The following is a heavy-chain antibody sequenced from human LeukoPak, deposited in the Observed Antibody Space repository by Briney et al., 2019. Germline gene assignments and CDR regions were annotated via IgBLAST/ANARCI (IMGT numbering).Heavy chain of an antibody. CDR1: GGSFSVYY. D-gene: IGHD2-2*01. V-gene: IGHV4-34*01. Sequence: SETLSLTCAVYGGSFSVYYWSWIRQPPGKGLEWIGEINHSGSTNYNPSLKSRVTISVDTSKNQFSLKLSSVTAADTAVYYCARFVPAAGSTTWGQGTLVTVSS. J-gene: IGHJ5*02. CDR3: ARFVPAAGSTT. CDR2: INHSGST.